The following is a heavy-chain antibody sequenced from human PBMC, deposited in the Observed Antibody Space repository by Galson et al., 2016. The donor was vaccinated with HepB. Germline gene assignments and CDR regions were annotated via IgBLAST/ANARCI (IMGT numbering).Heavy chain of an antibody. CDR1: GYYFSNYW. Sequence: QSGAEVKKPGESLKISCKGSGYYFSNYWIGWVRQMPGKGLEWMAMIYPGDSDTRYSPSFRGPVTISADKSINTAYLQWSSLEASDTAMYYCARRGIAVAGRGGIDYWGQGTLVTVSS. V-gene: IGHV5-51*01. D-gene: IGHD6-19*01. CDR2: IYPGDSDT. CDR3: ARRGIAVAGRGGIDY. J-gene: IGHJ4*02.